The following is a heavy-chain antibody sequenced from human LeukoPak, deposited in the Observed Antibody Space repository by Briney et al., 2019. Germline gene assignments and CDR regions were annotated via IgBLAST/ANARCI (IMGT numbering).Heavy chain of an antibody. Sequence: SETLSLTCTVSGYSISSGYYWGWIRQPPGKGLEWIGNIYHSGSTYYNPSLKSRVTVSVDTSKNQFSLKLSSVTAADTAVYYCARGRLARAPYFDYWGQGTLVIVSS. J-gene: IGHJ4*02. CDR1: GYSISSGYY. CDR2: IYHSGST. D-gene: IGHD3-10*01. CDR3: ARGRLARAPYFDY. V-gene: IGHV4-38-2*02.